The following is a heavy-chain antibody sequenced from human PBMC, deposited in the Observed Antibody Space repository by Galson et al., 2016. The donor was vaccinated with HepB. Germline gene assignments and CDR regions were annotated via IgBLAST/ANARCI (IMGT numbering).Heavy chain of an antibody. Sequence: LRLSCAASRFAFSNYVMSWVRQAPGQGLEWVSTISDSGDDTYYADPVKGRFTISRDNSKNTLNVQMNSLRADDTAGYYCAAGDYYGDLGLDWGQGTLVIVS. CDR2: ISDSGDDT. CDR3: AAGDYYGDLGLD. CDR1: RFAFSNYV. J-gene: IGHJ4*02. V-gene: IGHV3-23*01. D-gene: IGHD3-22*01.